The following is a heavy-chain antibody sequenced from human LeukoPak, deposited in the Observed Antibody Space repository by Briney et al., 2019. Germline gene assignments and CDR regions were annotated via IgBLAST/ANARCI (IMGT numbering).Heavy chain of an antibody. CDR1: GFTFSSYG. J-gene: IGHJ6*04. Sequence: GGSLRLSCAASGFTFSSYGMHWVRQAPGKGLEWVAVISYDGSNKYYADSVKGRFTISRDNSKNTLYLQMNSLRAEDTAVYYCAKAREDIVVVPAAMGSLTYYYYGMDAWGKGTTVTVSS. CDR3: AKAREDIVVVPAAMGSLTYYYYGMDA. CDR2: ISYDGSNK. D-gene: IGHD2-2*01. V-gene: IGHV3-30*18.